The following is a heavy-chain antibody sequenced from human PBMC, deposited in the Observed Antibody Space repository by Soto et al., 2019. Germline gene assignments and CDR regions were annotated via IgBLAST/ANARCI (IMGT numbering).Heavy chain of an antibody. D-gene: IGHD5-18*01. CDR1: GGSFSGYY. J-gene: IGHJ4*02. V-gene: IGHV4-34*01. Sequence: SETLSLTCAVYGGSFSGYYWSWIRQPSGKGLEWIGEINHSGSTNYNPSLKSRVTISVDTSKNQFSLKLSSVTAADTAVYYCARVHQRRIQLWLLYYFDYWGQGTLVTVSS. CDR2: INHSGST. CDR3: ARVHQRRIQLWLLYYFDY.